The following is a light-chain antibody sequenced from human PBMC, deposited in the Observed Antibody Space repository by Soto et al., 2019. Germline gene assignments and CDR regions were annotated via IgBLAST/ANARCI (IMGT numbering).Light chain of an antibody. CDR3: QQYVSYPYT. Sequence: DIQMTQSPSTLSASVGDRVTITCRASQSISNWLAWYQQKPGKAPRLLIYKASGLESGVPSRFSGSGSETEFTLTISSLQPDDFATYYCQQYVSYPYTFGQGTSLEIQ. J-gene: IGKJ2*01. CDR2: KAS. V-gene: IGKV1-5*03. CDR1: QSISNW.